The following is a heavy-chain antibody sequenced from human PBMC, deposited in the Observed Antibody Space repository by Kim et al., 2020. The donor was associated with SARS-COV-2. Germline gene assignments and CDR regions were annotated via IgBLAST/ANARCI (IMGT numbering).Heavy chain of an antibody. J-gene: IGHJ4*01. Sequence: GGSLRLSCGASGFTISTSGMHWVRQAPGKGLEWVAVIYYHGSSKYYAASVKGRFTISRDNSKNTVFLQMNSLRPEDTATYYCARGDYGSGNYSGEDDF. V-gene: IGHV3-33*01. CDR2: IYYHGSSK. CDR3: ARGDYGSGNYSGEDDF. CDR1: GFTISTSG. D-gene: IGHD3-10*01.